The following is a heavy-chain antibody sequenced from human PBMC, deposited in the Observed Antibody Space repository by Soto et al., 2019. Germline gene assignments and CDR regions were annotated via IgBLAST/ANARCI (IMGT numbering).Heavy chain of an antibody. Sequence: QLQLQESGPGLVKPSETLSLTCTVSGGSISSFNYFWGWIRQPPGKGLEWIGSLYYSGNTYYNPSLQSRVTISVDTSKNQCTLTLRSVTAADTAVYYCARGGGSTFNWFDPWGQGTPVTVSP. CDR3: ARGGGSTFNWFDP. V-gene: IGHV4-39*01. CDR2: LYYSGNT. D-gene: IGHD2-15*01. J-gene: IGHJ5*02. CDR1: GGSISSFNYF.